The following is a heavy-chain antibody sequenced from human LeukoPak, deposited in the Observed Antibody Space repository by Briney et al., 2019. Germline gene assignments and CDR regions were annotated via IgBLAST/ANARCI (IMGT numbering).Heavy chain of an antibody. CDR2: IYYSGST. D-gene: IGHD3-3*01. J-gene: IGHJ6*03. Sequence: SETLSLTCAVYGGSFSGYYWSWIRQPPGKGLEWTGYIYYSGSTNYNPSLKSRVTISVDTSKNQFSLKLSSVTAADTAVYYCASTSNDFWSGYYTYYYYYMDVWGKGTTVTVSS. CDR1: GGSFSGYY. V-gene: IGHV4-59*01. CDR3: ASTSNDFWSGYYTYYYYYMDV.